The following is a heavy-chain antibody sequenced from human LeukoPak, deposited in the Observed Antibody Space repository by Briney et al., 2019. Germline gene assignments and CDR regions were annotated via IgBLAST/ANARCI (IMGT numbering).Heavy chain of an antibody. CDR2: INHSGST. D-gene: IGHD6-19*01. CDR3: ARGRQWLVHYDY. J-gene: IGHJ4*02. V-gene: IGHV4-34*01. CDR1: GGSFSGYY. Sequence: SETLSLTCAVYGGSFSGYYWSWIRQPPGKGLEWIGEINHSGSTNYNPSLKSRVTISVDTSKNQFSLKLSSVTAADTAVYYCARGRQWLVHYDYWGQGTLVTVSS.